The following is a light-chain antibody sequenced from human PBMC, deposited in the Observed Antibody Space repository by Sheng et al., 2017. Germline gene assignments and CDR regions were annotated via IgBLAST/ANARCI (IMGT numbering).Light chain of an antibody. CDR2: DAS. CDR1: QSINDW. CDR3: QQYDNLPIT. V-gene: IGKV1-33*01. Sequence: DIQMTQSPSTVSASVGDTVTITCRASQSINDWLAWYQQKPGKAPKLLIYDASNLETGVPSRFSGSGSGTDFTFTISSLQPEDIATYYCQQYDNLPITFGQGTRLEIK. J-gene: IGKJ5*01.